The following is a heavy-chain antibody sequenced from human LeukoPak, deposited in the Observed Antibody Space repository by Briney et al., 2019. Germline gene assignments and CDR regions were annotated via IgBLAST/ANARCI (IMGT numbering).Heavy chain of an antibody. CDR3: ARTEYYYYYYMDV. Sequence: GASVKVSCKASGGTFSSYAISWVRQAPGQGLEWMGGIIPIFGTANYAQKFQGRVTITADKSTSTAYMELSSLRSEDTAVYYCARTEYYYYYYMDVWGKGTTATVSS. CDR1: GGTFSSYA. CDR2: IIPIFGTA. V-gene: IGHV1-69*06. J-gene: IGHJ6*03.